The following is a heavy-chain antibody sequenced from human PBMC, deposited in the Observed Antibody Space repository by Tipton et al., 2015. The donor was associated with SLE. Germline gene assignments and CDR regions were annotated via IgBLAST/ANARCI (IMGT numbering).Heavy chain of an antibody. Sequence: TSYNPSLKSRLIMTVDTSKNQFSLKLTSVTAADTAMYYCARQEDFWSGYFGWGQGTLVTVSS. CDR3: ARQEDFWSGYFG. V-gene: IGHV4-59*08. CDR2: T. D-gene: IGHD3-3*01. J-gene: IGHJ4*02.